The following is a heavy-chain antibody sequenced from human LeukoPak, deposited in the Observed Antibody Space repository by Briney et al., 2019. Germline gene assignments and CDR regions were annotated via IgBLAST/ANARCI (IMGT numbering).Heavy chain of an antibody. CDR3: AKPRGAVAGTNYFDY. V-gene: IGHV3-23*01. CDR1: GFTFSSYA. D-gene: IGHD6-19*01. CDR2: VTGGGGGT. J-gene: IGHJ4*02. Sequence: GESLRLSCAASGFTFSSYALTWVRQAPEEGLEWVSTVTGGGGGTYYADSVKGRFTISRDNSQDTLYLQMDSLRAEDTAVYYCAKPRGAVAGTNYFDYWGQGTLVTVSS.